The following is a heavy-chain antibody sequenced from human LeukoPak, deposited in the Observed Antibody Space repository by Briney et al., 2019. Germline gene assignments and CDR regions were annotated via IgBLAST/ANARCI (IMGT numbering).Heavy chain of an antibody. CDR2: IKQDGSEK. J-gene: IGHJ4*02. CDR3: ARGWVGFDY. D-gene: IGHD3-16*01. V-gene: IGHV3-7*03. CDR1: GFTFSSYW. Sequence: GGSLRLSCAASGFTFSSYWINWVRQAPGKGLEWVANIKQDGSEKYYVDSVKGRFTISRDNAKNSLYLQINSLRAEDTAVYYCARGWVGFDYWAREPWSPSPQ.